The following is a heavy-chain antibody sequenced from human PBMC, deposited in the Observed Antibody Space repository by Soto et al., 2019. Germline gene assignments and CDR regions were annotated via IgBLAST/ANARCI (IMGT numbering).Heavy chain of an antibody. J-gene: IGHJ6*02. CDR1: GYTFTSYY. CDR2: ISPSGGST. Sequence: GASVKVSCKASGYTFTSYYMHWVRQAPGQGLEWMGIISPSGGSTSYAQKFQGRVTMTRDTSTSTVYMELSSLRSEDTAVYYCARGAGTPYYYYGMDVWGQGATVTVSS. V-gene: IGHV1-46*01. CDR3: ARGAGTPYYYYGMDV. D-gene: IGHD1-1*01.